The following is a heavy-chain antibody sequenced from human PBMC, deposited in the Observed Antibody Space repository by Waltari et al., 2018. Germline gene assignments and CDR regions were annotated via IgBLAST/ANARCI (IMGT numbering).Heavy chain of an antibody. CDR2: INAGNGNT. CDR1: GYPFTSYA. J-gene: IGHJ4*02. D-gene: IGHD4-17*01. Sequence: QVQLVQSGAEVKKPGASVKVSCKASGYPFTSYAMPWVRQAPGQRLEWMGWINAGNGNTKYSQKFQGRVTITRDTSASTAYMELSSLRSEDTAVYYCARDAKSVTAPFDYWGQGTLVTVSS. CDR3: ARDAKSVTAPFDY. V-gene: IGHV1-3*01.